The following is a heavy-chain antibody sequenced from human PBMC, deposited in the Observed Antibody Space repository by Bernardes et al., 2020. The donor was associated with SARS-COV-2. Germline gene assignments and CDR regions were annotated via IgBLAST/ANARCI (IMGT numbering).Heavy chain of an antibody. CDR2: ISGAGIYI. D-gene: IGHD3-9*01. V-gene: IGHV3-21*01. J-gene: IGHJ3*01. CDR1: GFTFTNSL. Sequence: VGSLLLSCVASGFTFTNSLFSWFRQAPGQGLEWVSSISGAGIYIYYGDSVRGRFTTSRDNTRTSVFLQMESLRAEDTAVYYCARDVGGTDWRFGFDVWGPGTMVHVSS. CDR3: ARDVGGTDWRFGFDV.